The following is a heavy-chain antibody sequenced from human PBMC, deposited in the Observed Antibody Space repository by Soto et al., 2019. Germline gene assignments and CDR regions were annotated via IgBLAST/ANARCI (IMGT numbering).Heavy chain of an antibody. D-gene: IGHD5-18*01. Sequence: QVQLQESGPGLVKPSQTLSLTCTVSGGSISSGGYYWSWIRQHPGKGLEWIGYIYYSGSTYYNPSLKSRVTISVDTSKNQFSLKLSSVTAADTAVYYCARRNTAMVNYYYGMDVWGQGTTVTVSS. CDR2: IYYSGST. J-gene: IGHJ6*02. V-gene: IGHV4-31*03. CDR3: ARRNTAMVNYYYGMDV. CDR1: GGSISSGGYY.